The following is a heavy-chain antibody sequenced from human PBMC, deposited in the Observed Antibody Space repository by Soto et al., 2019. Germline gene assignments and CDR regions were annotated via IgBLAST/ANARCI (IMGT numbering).Heavy chain of an antibody. D-gene: IGHD3-3*01. V-gene: IGHV4-34*01. J-gene: IGHJ4*02. CDR3: ASSKTWVYDFWSGYPTRVFDY. CDR2: INHSGST. CDR1: GGSFSGYY. Sequence: ETLSLTCAISGGSFSGYYWGCLRQPPGKRPEWIGEINHSGSTNYNPSLKSRVTISVVTSKSQLSLKLSSVTAADTAVYYCASSKTWVYDFWSGYPTRVFDYWGQGTVVTVS.